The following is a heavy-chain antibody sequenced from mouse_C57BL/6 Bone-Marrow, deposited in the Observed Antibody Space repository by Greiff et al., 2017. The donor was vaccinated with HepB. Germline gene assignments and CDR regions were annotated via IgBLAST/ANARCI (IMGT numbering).Heavy chain of an antibody. J-gene: IGHJ4*01. Sequence: VQLKESGAELVRPGASVKLSCTASGFNIKDDYMHWVKQRPEQGLEWIGWIDPENGDTEYASKFQGKATITADTSSNTAYLQLSSLTSEDTAVYYCTLSSGYYAMDYWGQGTSVTVSS. CDR2: IDPENGDT. CDR3: TLSSGYYAMDY. CDR1: GFNIKDDY. D-gene: IGHD3-2*02. V-gene: IGHV14-4*01.